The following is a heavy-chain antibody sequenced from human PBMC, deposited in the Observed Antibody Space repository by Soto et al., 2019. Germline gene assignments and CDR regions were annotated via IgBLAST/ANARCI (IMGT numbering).Heavy chain of an antibody. V-gene: IGHV3-33*01. CDR2: LRYDGSNK. CDR3: ARDGVGATTFYGYFDY. CDR1: GFRFSGFG. J-gene: IGHJ4*02. Sequence: QVQLVESGGGVVQPGRSLRLSCAASGFRFSGFGMHWVRQAPGKGLEWVAILRYDGSNKYYADSVKGRFTISRDNSQNKLDLQMDSLRVEDTAVYYCARDGVGATTFYGYFDYWGQGILVTVSS. D-gene: IGHD1-26*01.